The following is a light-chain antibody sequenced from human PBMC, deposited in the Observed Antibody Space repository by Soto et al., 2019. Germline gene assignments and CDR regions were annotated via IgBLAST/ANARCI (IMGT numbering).Light chain of an antibody. CDR2: AAS. V-gene: IGKV3-20*01. CDR1: QNVRSSS. CDR3: QQYGDSIT. Sequence: ETGLTRSYSILSLSPGERATLSCRAIQNVRSSSLAWYQQNPGQAPRLPIYAASSRVTGVADRFSGSGSGTDFTLTISRLEAEDFAVYHCQQYGDSITFGGGTKVDIK. J-gene: IGKJ4*01.